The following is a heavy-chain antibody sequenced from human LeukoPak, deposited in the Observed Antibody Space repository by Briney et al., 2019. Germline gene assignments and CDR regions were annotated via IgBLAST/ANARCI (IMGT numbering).Heavy chain of an antibody. CDR2: IYYRGST. CDR3: ARVPYYYGMDV. V-gene: IGHV4-61*01. J-gene: IGHJ6*02. Sequence: PSETLSLTCTVSGGSVSSGSYYWSWIRQPPGKGLEWIRYIYYRGSTNYNPSLKSRVTISVDTSKNQFSLKLSSVTAADTAVYYCARVPYYYGMDVWGQGTTVTVSS. CDR1: GGSVSSGSYY. D-gene: IGHD4/OR15-4a*01.